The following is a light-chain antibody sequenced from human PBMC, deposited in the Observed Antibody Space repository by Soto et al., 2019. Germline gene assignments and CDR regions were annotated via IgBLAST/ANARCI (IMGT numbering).Light chain of an antibody. CDR2: DAS. CDR3: QQYDSYSHF. CDR1: QSISSW. Sequence: DIQMTQSPSTLSASVGDRVTITCRASQSISSWLAWYQQKSGKAPKLLIYDASSLESGVPSRFSGSGSGTEFTLTISSLQPDDFATYYCQQYDSYSHFFGQGTKVDIK. J-gene: IGKJ2*01. V-gene: IGKV1-5*01.